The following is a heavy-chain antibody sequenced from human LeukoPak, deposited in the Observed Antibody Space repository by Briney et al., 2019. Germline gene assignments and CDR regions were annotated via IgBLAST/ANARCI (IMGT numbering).Heavy chain of an antibody. CDR3: ARNENSGWGYFDY. V-gene: IGHV3-23*01. Sequence: GGSLRLSCAASGFTFSGYAMSWVRQAPGKGLEWVSTISDNGGRTYYADSVKGRFTISRDNSKDTLYLQMNSLRAEDTAVYYCARNENSGWGYFDYWGQGTLVTVSS. J-gene: IGHJ4*02. CDR2: ISDNGGRT. CDR1: GFTFSGYA. D-gene: IGHD5-12*01.